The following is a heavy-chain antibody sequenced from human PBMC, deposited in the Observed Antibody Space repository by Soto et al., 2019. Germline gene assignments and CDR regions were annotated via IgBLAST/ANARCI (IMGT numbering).Heavy chain of an antibody. CDR1: GFTFSSYS. CDR3: ARVESGSYGY. V-gene: IGHV3-21*01. D-gene: IGHD1-26*01. CDR2: ISSSSSYI. Sequence: EVQLVESGGGLVKPGGSLRLSCAASGFTFSSYSMNWVRQAPGKGLEWVSSISSSSSYIYYAESVKGRFTISRDNAKNSLYLQMNSLRAEDTAVYYCARVESGSYGYWGQGTLVTVSS. J-gene: IGHJ4*02.